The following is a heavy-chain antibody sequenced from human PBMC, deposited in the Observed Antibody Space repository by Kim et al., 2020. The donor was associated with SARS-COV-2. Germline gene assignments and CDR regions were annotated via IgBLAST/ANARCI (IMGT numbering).Heavy chain of an antibody. Sequence: GGSLRLYCAASGFTFSKYWMHWVRQVPGKGLAWVSLINSDGTWTNYADSVRGRFTISRDNAKNRVDLQMNGLRAEDTAVYYCARERGGGNEDSWGQGTLV. D-gene: IGHD2-15*01. J-gene: IGHJ4*02. CDR1: GFTFSKYW. V-gene: IGHV3-74*01. CDR2: INSDGTWT. CDR3: ARERGGGNEDS.